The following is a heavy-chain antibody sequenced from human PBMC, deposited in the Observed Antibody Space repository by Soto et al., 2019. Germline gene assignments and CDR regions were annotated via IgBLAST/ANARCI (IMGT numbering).Heavy chain of an antibody. CDR2: IYYSGST. CDR1: GGSISSSSNY. Sequence: SETLSLTCSVSGGSISSSSNYWGWIRQPPGKGLEWIGSIYYSGSTYYNPSLKSRVTISVDTSKNHFSLKLTSVTAADTAVYYCARPGGSGWFYFDSWGQGSQVTVSS. CDR3: ARPGGSGWFYFDS. J-gene: IGHJ4*02. V-gene: IGHV4-39*02. D-gene: IGHD6-13*01.